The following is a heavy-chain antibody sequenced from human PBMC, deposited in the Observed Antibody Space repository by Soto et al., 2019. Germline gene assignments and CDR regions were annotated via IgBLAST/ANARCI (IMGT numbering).Heavy chain of an antibody. CDR2: INSDGSHT. V-gene: IGHV3-74*01. Sequence: EVQLVESGGGLVQPGGSLRLSCAASGFTFFAYWIHWVRQVPGKGLVWVSRINSDGSHTSYADSVRGRFTISRDNSKNTVYLQMNSLTAEETAVYYCAKGGDCGDYAGENLFDSWGQGSLVTVSS. CDR1: GFTFFAYW. J-gene: IGHJ5*01. CDR3: AKGGDCGDYAGENLFDS. D-gene: IGHD4-17*01.